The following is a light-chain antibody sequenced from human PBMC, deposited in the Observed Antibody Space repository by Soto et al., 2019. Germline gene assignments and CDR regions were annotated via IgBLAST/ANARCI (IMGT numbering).Light chain of an antibody. Sequence: EVVLTQSPGTLSLSPGERATLSCRASQSVSGSDLAWYQQKPGQAPRLLISSVSNRATGTPDRFSGSGSGTDFTLNISSLEPEDVAVFYCHQYGISPPTFGPGTKVEI. J-gene: IGKJ1*01. V-gene: IGKV3-20*01. CDR2: SVS. CDR3: HQYGISPPT. CDR1: QSVSGSD.